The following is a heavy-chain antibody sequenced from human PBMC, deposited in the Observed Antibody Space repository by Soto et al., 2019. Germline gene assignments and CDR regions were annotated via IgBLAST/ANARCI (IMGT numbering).Heavy chain of an antibody. D-gene: IGHD3-9*01. CDR2: IWYDGSNK. J-gene: IGHJ4*02. Sequence: GGSLRLSCAASGFTFSSYGMHWVRQAPGKGLEWVAVIWYDGSNKYYADSVKGRFTISRDNSKNTLYLQMNSLRAEDTAVYYCARASQEYVILTGYVFDYWGQGTLVIVSS. V-gene: IGHV3-33*01. CDR3: ARASQEYVILTGYVFDY. CDR1: GFTFSSYG.